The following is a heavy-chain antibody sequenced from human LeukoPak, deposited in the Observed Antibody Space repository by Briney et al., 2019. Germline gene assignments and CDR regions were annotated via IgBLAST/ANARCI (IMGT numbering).Heavy chain of an antibody. CDR1: GFTFSSYA. D-gene: IGHD6-19*01. CDR3: AGDSSGWDLSGY. J-gene: IGHJ4*02. V-gene: IGHV3-23*01. CDR2: ISGSGGST. Sequence: PGGSLRLSCAASGFTFSSYAMSWVRQAPGKGLEWVSAISGSGGSTYYADSVKGRFTISRDNSKNTLYLQMNSLRAEDTAVYYCAGDSSGWDLSGYWGQGTLVTVSS.